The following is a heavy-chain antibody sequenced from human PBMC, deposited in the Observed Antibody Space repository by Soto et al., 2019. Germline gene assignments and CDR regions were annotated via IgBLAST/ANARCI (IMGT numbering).Heavy chain of an antibody. Sequence: ASVKVSCKASGYTFTRYGISWVLQAPGQGREWMGWISAYNGNTNYAQKLQGRVTMTTDTSTSTAYMELRSLRSDDTAVYYCARDERSMITFGGVIPYYWGQGTLVTVSS. D-gene: IGHD3-16*02. CDR3: ARDERSMITFGGVIPYY. CDR2: ISAYNGNT. V-gene: IGHV1-18*01. J-gene: IGHJ4*02. CDR1: GYTFTRYG.